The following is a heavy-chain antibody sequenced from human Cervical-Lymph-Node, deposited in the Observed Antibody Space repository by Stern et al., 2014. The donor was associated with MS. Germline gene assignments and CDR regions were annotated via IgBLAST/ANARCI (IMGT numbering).Heavy chain of an antibody. CDR3: ARDQLSYYDSSGYPGPLDY. CDR1: GFTFSSYS. V-gene: IGHV3-21*01. Sequence: EVKLVESGGGLVQPGGSLRLSCAASGFTFSSYSMNWVRQAPGKGLEWVSSISSSRSYIYYADSVKGRFTISRDNAKNSLYLQMNSLRAEDTAVYYCARDQLSYYDSSGYPGPLDYWGQGTLVTVSS. J-gene: IGHJ4*02. D-gene: IGHD3-22*01. CDR2: ISSSRSYI.